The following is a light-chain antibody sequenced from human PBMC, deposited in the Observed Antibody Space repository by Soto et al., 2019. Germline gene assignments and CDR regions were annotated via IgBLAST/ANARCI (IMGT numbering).Light chain of an antibody. CDR3: QQYNSYPCT. J-gene: IGKJ1*01. V-gene: IGKV1-5*01. CDR2: DAF. Sequence: DIQMTQSPSTLSASVGDRVTITCRASQSISSWLAWYQQKPGKAPKLLIYDAFSLESGVPSRFSGSGSGTEFTLTISSLQHDDFANYYCQQYNSYPCTFGQGTKVEIK. CDR1: QSISSW.